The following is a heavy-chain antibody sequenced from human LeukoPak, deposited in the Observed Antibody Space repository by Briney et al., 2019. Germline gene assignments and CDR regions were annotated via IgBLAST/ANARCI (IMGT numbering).Heavy chain of an antibody. CDR3: ARPSREYSSSGVFDY. V-gene: IGHV3-74*01. J-gene: IGHJ4*02. CDR2: INTDGSST. Sequence: PGGSLRLSCAASGFTFSSYAMTWVRQAPGKGLVWVSRINTDGSSTNYADSLKGRFTISRDNAKSTLYLQMNSLRAEDTAVYYCARPSREYSSSGVFDYWGQGTLVTVSS. D-gene: IGHD6-6*01. CDR1: GFTFSSYA.